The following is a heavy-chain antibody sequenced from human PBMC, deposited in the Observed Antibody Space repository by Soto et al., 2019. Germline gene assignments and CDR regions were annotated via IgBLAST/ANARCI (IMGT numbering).Heavy chain of an antibody. CDR2: ISTYNSRT. V-gene: IGHV1-18*04. Sequence: QDQLVQSGAEVKKPGASVKISCEASGYTFTSHGISWVRQAPGQGLEWLGWISTYNSRTHYAQKVRGRVTMTKDPSTSTAYLDLRSLTFDDTAVYYCARARYCASPSCYKHYYYGMDTWGQGTTVTVSS. J-gene: IGHJ6*02. D-gene: IGHD2-2*02. CDR3: ARARYCASPSCYKHYYYGMDT. CDR1: GYTFTSHG.